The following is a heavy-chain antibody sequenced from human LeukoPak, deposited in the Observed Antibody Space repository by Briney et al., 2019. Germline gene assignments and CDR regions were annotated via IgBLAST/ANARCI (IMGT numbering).Heavy chain of an antibody. J-gene: IGHJ2*01. D-gene: IGHD3-10*01. Sequence: GGSLRLSCAASGLSFSRYWMHWVRQAPGKGLVWVSLINSDGTTTTNADSVKGRFTISRDNAKNTLYLQMNSLRAEDTAVYYCARGKAGVDTNWYFDLWGRGTLVTVSS. CDR2: INSDGTTT. CDR3: ARGKAGVDTNWYFDL. V-gene: IGHV3-74*01. CDR1: GLSFSRYW.